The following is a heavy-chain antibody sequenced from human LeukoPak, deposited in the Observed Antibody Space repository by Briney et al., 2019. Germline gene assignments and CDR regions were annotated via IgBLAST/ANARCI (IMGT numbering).Heavy chain of an antibody. V-gene: IGHV3-7*01. CDR3: ARSPYDVDSSGWYYFDY. Sequence: GGSLRLSCAASGFTFSSYEMNWVRQAPGKGLEWVANIKQDGSEKYYVDSVKGRFTISRDNAKNSLYLQMNSLRAEDTAVYYCARSPYDVDSSGWYYFDYWGQGTLVTVSS. CDR1: GFTFSSYE. D-gene: IGHD6-19*01. J-gene: IGHJ4*02. CDR2: IKQDGSEK.